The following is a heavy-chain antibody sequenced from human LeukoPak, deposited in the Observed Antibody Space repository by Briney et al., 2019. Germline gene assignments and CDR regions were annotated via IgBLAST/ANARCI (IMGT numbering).Heavy chain of an antibody. D-gene: IGHD3-10*01. CDR1: GGSISRYY. CDR2: IDDSGNT. CDR3: ARSDYHNSGSHTVFDAFDI. J-gene: IGHJ3*02. V-gene: IGHV4-59*01. Sequence: SETLSLTCTVSGGSISRYYWSWIRRPPGKGVEWIGYIDDSGNTNYNPSLKSQVTISVDKSKNQFSLKLSFVTAADTAMYYCARSDYHNSGSHTVFDAFDIWGQGTRVTVSS.